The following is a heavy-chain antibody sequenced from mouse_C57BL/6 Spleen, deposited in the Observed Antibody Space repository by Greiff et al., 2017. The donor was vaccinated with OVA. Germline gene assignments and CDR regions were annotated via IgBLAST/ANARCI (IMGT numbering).Heavy chain of an antibody. D-gene: IGHD2-3*01. Sequence: QVQLKQSGAELMKPGASVKLSCKATGYTFTGYWIEWVKQRPGHGLEWIGEILPGSGNTNYNEKFKGKATFTADTSSNTAYMQLSSLTPEDSAFYYCGDEGLLLFDDWGQGTTLTASS. CDR1: GYTFTGYW. V-gene: IGHV1-9*01. CDR3: GDEGLLLFDD. J-gene: IGHJ2*01. CDR2: ILPGSGNT.